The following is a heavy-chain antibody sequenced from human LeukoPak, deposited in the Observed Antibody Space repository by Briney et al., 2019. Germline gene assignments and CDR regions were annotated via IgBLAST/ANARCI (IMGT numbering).Heavy chain of an antibody. D-gene: IGHD2/OR15-2a*01. CDR2: IYHSGIT. Sequence: SETLSLTCIVSGDSNSSSYWTWIRQPPGKGLEWIGYIYHSGITSYNPSLKSRVTISLNTSKNQFSLRLSSVTAADTAVYFCARDSGYCDTTACTDYFDLWGQGTLVAVST. CDR1: GDSNSSSY. V-gene: IGHV4-59*01. J-gene: IGHJ4*02. CDR3: ARDSGYCDTTACTDYFDL.